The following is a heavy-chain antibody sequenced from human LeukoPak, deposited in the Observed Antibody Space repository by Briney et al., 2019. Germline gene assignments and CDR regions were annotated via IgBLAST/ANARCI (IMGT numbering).Heavy chain of an antibody. V-gene: IGHV3-23*01. CDR3: ATGIAAAGTRLGSY. Sequence: GGSLRLSCAASGFTFSSYAMSWVRQAPGKGLEWVSAISGSGGTTYYADSVRGRFTISRDNSKNTLYLQMNIPRADDTAVYYCATGIAAAGTRLGSYWGRGTLVTVSS. J-gene: IGHJ4*02. D-gene: IGHD6-13*01. CDR1: GFTFSSYA. CDR2: ISGSGGTT.